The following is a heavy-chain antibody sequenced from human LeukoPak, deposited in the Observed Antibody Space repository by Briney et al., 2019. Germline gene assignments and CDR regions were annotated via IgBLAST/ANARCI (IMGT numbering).Heavy chain of an antibody. D-gene: IGHD5-12*01. V-gene: IGHV4-59*01. CDR3: ARVPYSGYVDWFYP. Sequence: PETLSLTCTVSGGSISSYYWSWIRQPPGKGLEWIGYIYYSGSTNYNPSLKCRDSISVDTSKNQFSLKLSSVTAADTAVYYCARVPYSGYVDWFYPWGQGTLVTVSS. CDR2: IYYSGST. CDR1: GGSISSYY. J-gene: IGHJ5*02.